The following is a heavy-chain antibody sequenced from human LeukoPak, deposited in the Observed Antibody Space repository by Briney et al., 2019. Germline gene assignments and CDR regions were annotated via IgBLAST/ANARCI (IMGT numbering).Heavy chain of an antibody. D-gene: IGHD6-13*01. CDR2: IYYSGST. CDR3: ARYSSSWYIPFDY. CDR1: GGSISSSSYY. Sequence: SETLSLTCTVSGGSISSSSYYWGWIRQPPGKGLEWIGSIYYSGSTYYNPSLKSRVTISVDTSKNQFSLKLSSVTAADTAVYYCARYSSSWYIPFDYWGQGTLVTVSS. V-gene: IGHV4-39*01. J-gene: IGHJ4*02.